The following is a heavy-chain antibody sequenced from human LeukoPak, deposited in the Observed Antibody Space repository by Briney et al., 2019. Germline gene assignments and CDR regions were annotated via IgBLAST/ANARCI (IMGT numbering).Heavy chain of an antibody. Sequence: GGSLRLSCAASGFTFSNCWMHWIRQVPGKGLVWVSHIKYDGSATNYADSVKGRFTISRDNAKNTLYLQMNSLRAEDTAVYLCVTGSLESGHNFDYWGQGALVTVSS. D-gene: IGHD3-3*01. CDR2: IKYDGSAT. V-gene: IGHV3-74*01. J-gene: IGHJ4*02. CDR3: VTGSLESGHNFDY. CDR1: GFTFSNCW.